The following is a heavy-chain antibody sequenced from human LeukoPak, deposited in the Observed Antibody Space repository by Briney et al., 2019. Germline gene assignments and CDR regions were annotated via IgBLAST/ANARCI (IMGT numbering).Heavy chain of an antibody. CDR1: GYTFTGYF. D-gene: IGHD2-21*02. J-gene: IGHJ4*02. Sequence: ASVKVSCKASGYTFTGYFMHWVRQAPGQGLEWMGWMNPNSGNTGYAQKFQGRVTITRNTSMSTAYMELSSLRSEDTAVYYCARDGYCGGDCYSGVFDYWGQGTLVTVSS. CDR2: MNPNSGNT. V-gene: IGHV1-8*03. CDR3: ARDGYCGGDCYSGVFDY.